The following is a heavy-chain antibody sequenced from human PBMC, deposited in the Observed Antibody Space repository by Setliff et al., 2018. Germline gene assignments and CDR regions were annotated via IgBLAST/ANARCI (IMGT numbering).Heavy chain of an antibody. CDR2: IYTSGST. D-gene: IGHD3-22*01. V-gene: IGHV4-4*08. CDR1: GGSISSYY. J-gene: IGHJ4*02. CDR3: ARGSYFDSSGYSPDYFDY. Sequence: SETLSLTCTVSGGSISSYYWSWIRQPPWKGLEWIGYIYTSGSTNYNPSLKSRVTISLDMSKNQFSLKLSSVTAADTAVYHCARGSYFDSSGYSPDYFDYWGQGTLVTVSS.